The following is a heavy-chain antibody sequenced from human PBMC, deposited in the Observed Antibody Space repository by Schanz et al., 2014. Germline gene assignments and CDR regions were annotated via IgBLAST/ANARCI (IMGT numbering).Heavy chain of an antibody. CDR1: GFTFNTSW. CDR3: ARGASRDYFAMDV. V-gene: IGHV3-74*01. CDR2: VSRDGSET. Sequence: EVQLVTSGGDLVQPGGSLRLSCAASGFTFNTSWFHWVRQPPGKGLLWVSRVSRDGSETTYVDSVRGRFTISRDTAKNTVFLQMINLRAEDTAVYYCARGASRDYFAMDVWGQGTTVTVSS. J-gene: IGHJ6*02.